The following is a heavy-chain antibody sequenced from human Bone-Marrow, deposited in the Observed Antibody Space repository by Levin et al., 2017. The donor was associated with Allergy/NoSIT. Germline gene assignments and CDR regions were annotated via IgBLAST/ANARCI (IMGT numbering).Heavy chain of an antibody. Sequence: PGESLKISCAASEFPFSSYGMHWVRQAPGKGLEWVAVISYDGSYKYYADSVKGRFTISRDNSKNTLYLQMSSLRAEDTAVYYCAKAFRPGIAVATLALGFDYWGQGTLVTVSS. CDR2: ISYDGSYK. CDR3: AKAFRPGIAVATLALGFDY. D-gene: IGHD6-19*01. CDR1: EFPFSSYG. V-gene: IGHV3-30*18. J-gene: IGHJ4*02.